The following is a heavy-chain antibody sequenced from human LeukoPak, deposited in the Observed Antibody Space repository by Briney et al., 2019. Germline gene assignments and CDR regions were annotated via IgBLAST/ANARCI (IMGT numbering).Heavy chain of an antibody. Sequence: SLRLSCVASGFSFDDYAMHWVWQVPGKGLEWVSGISWNSGSIDYADSVKGRFTISRDNAQNSLYLQMNSLRAEDTALYYCAKDRTSQIIGDNWFDPWGQGTLVTVSS. CDR3: AKDRTSQIIGDNWFDP. CDR2: ISWNSGSI. J-gene: IGHJ5*02. V-gene: IGHV3-9*01. D-gene: IGHD2-2*01. CDR1: GFSFDDYA.